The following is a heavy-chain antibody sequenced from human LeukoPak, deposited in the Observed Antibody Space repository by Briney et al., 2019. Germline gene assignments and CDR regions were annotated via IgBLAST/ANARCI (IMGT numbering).Heavy chain of an antibody. D-gene: IGHD2-15*01. CDR3: AKDWAVVVVAARYFDY. CDR2: ISGSGGST. J-gene: IGHJ4*02. CDR1: GFTFSSYA. Sequence: GGSLRLSCTASGFTFSSYAMSWVRQAPGKGLEWVSAISGSGGSTYYADSVKGRFTISRDNSKNTLYLQMNSLRAEDTAVYYCAKDWAVVVVAARYFDYWGQGTLVTVSS. V-gene: IGHV3-23*01.